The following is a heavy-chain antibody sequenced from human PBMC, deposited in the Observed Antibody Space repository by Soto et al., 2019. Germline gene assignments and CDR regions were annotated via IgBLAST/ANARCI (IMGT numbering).Heavy chain of an antibody. D-gene: IGHD3-10*01. CDR2: INPNSGGT. J-gene: IGHJ6*02. CDR1: GYTFTGYY. Sequence: ASVKVSCKASGYTFTGYYMHWVRQAPGQGLEWMGWINPNSGGTNYAQKFQGRVTMTRDTSISTAYMELSRLRSDDTAVYYCARDGGGYYGSGSYYYYYGMDVCGQRTTLTVSS. CDR3: ARDGGGYYGSGSYYYYYGMDV. V-gene: IGHV1-2*02.